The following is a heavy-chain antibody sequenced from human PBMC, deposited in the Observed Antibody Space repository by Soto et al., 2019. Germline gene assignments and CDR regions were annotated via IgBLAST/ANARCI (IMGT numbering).Heavy chain of an antibody. CDR3: ARLTADDNRNSGASDGTLYYFYYMDV. V-gene: IGHV1-18*01. CDR1: DYTFTSYG. Sequence: QARLLHSGSEVKQPGASVTVSCEASDYTFTSYGIVWVRQAPGQGFEWMGWISPANGRTDYGLNFQGARTMTADTSTGTAYIELRSLRSDDTATYYCARLTADDNRNSGASDGTLYYFYYMDVWGDGTSITVS. CDR2: ISPANGRT. D-gene: IGHD1-7*01. J-gene: IGHJ6*03.